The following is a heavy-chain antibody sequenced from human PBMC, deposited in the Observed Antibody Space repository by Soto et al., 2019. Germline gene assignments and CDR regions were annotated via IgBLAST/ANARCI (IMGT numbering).Heavy chain of an antibody. V-gene: IGHV3-30*09. Sequence: QGQLVESGGGVVQPGRSLRLSCAASGFTFSPYAMHWVRQAPGKGLEWVAVISYDGNNKNYADSVKGRLAISRDNSRNTLYLQMNSLRAEDTAVYYCARARLDTPALDYWGQGTLVTVSS. CDR1: GFTFSPYA. D-gene: IGHD2-2*01. CDR3: ARARLDTPALDY. CDR2: ISYDGNNK. J-gene: IGHJ4*02.